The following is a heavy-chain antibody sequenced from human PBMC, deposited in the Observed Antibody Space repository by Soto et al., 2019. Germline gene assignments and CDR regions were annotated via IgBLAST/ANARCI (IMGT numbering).Heavy chain of an antibody. D-gene: IGHD6-6*01. V-gene: IGHV3-21*01. J-gene: IGHJ5*01. CDR2: VSSSSDDT. Sequence: PGGYLRLSCAASGFTFSTYSMNWVRQAPGKGLEWVSSVSSSSDDTYNAGSVKGRFTISRDNAKDSLYLQMDSLRVEDTAVYYCARDEAARPGWFDSWGQGTLVTVSS. CDR3: ARDEAARPGWFDS. CDR1: GFTFSTYS.